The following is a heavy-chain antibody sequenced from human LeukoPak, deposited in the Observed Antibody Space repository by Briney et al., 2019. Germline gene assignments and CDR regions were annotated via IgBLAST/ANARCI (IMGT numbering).Heavy chain of an antibody. J-gene: IGHJ6*03. CDR2: MNPNSGNT. D-gene: IGHD3-22*01. Sequence: ASVKVSCKASEYTFISSDINWVRQATGQGLEWMGWMNPNSGNTGYAQKFQGRVTMTRNTSIYTAYMEVSSLRSEDTAVYYCARGSYDSSGTYYMDVWGKGTTVTVSS. CDR1: EYTFISSD. CDR3: ARGSYDSSGTYYMDV. V-gene: IGHV1-8*01.